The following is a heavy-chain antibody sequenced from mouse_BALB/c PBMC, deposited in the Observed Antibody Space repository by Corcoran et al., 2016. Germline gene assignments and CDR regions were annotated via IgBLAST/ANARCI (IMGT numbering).Heavy chain of an antibody. D-gene: IGHD2-1*01. CDR3: AREVYYGNSYAMDH. CDR1: GYTFTNYG. J-gene: IGHJ4*01. Sequence: QIQLVQSGHELKKPGETVKISCKASGYTFTNYGMNWVKQAPGKGLKWMGWINTYTGEPTYADDFKGRFAFSLETSASTAYLQINNLKNEDTATYFCAREVYYGNSYAMDHWGQGTSVTVSS. CDR2: INTYTGEP. V-gene: IGHV9-3-1*01.